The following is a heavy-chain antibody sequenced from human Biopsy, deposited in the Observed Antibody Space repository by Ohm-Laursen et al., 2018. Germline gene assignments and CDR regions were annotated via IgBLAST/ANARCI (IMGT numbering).Heavy chain of an antibody. CDR3: ARGSNDSGGLYFPR. D-gene: IGHD4-23*01. CDR1: GGSFTGHY. V-gene: IGHV4-59*11. CDR2: ISCTGYT. J-gene: IGHJ4*02. Sequence: PGTLSLTCTVSGGSFTGHYWSWIRQPPGKGLEWIGHISCTGYTSYNASLKSRVTISVDTSRNHFSLRLSSLTAADTAVYYCARGSNDSGGLYFPRWGQGTLVTVSS.